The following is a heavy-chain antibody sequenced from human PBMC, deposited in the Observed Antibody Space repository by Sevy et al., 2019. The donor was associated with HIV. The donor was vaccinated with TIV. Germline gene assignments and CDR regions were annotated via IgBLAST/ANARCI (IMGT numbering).Heavy chain of an antibody. CDR1: GGSISSGGYY. J-gene: IGHJ3*02. D-gene: IGHD3-10*01. V-gene: IGHV4-31*03. CDR3: ARVETTKSGHAFDI. Sequence: SETLSLTCTVSGGSISSGGYYWSWIRQHPGKGLEWIGYIYYNGSTYYNPSLKSRVTISVDTSKNQFSLKLSSVTAADTAVYYCARVETTKSGHAFDIWGQGTMVTVSS. CDR2: IYYNGST.